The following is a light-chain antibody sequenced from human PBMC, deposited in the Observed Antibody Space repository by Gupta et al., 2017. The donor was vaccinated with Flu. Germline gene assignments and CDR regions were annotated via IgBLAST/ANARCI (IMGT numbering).Light chain of an antibody. J-gene: IGKJ1*01. CDR1: QSVLYSSNNKNF. CDR3: QQYHSTPWT. Sequence: SLGERATINCKSSQSVLYSSNNKNFLAWYQQKPGQPPKLLIYWASTRESGIPDRFSGSGSGTDFTLTISSLQAEDVAVYYCQQYHSTPWTFGQVTKVEIK. V-gene: IGKV4-1*01. CDR2: WAS.